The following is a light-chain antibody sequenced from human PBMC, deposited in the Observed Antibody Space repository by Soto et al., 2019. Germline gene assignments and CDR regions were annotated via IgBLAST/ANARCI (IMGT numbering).Light chain of an antibody. CDR3: QYYTARPPLT. V-gene: IGKV3-15*01. CDR2: GAS. CDR1: HHVATN. J-gene: IGKJ1*01. Sequence: EIVMTQSPVTLSVSPGERATLSCRASHHVATNLAWYQQKPGQAPRLLIYGASTRATGISARFSGSGSGTEFTLTISSLQSDDFAFYYWQYYTARPPLTFGQGTKV.